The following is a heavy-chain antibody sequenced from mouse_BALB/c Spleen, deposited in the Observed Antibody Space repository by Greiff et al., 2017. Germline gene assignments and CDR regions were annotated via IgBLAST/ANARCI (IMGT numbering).Heavy chain of an antibody. CDR2: IYPGDGDT. CDR1: GYAFSSSW. CDR3: ANGRYAMDY. Sequence: VQLQQSGPELVKPGASVKISCKASGYAFSSSWMNWVKQRPGQGLEWIGRIYPGDGDTNYNGKFKGKATLTADKSSSTAYMQLSSLTSVDSAVYFCANGRYAMDYWGQGTSVTVSS. J-gene: IGHJ4*01. D-gene: IGHD1-1*02. V-gene: IGHV1-82*01.